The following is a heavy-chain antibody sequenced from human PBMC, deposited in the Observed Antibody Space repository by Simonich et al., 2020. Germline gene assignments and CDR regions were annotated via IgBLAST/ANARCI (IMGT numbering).Heavy chain of an antibody. Sequence: QVQLVQSGAEVKKPGASVKVSCKASGYPFTGYYLHWGRQAPGQGLGEMGWINPNSGGTNYAQKFQGRITMTRDPSISTAYMELGRLRSDDTAVYYCARWPSIPASYGSGSYFDYWGQGTLVTVSS. J-gene: IGHJ4*02. CDR2: INPNSGGT. CDR1: GYPFTGYY. V-gene: IGHV1-2*02. D-gene: IGHD3-10*01. CDR3: ARWPSIPASYGSGSYFDY.